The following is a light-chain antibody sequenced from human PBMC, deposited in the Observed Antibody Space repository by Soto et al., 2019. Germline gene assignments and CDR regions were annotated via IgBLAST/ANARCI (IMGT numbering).Light chain of an antibody. CDR2: DAS. J-gene: IGKJ2*01. V-gene: IGKV3-11*01. Sequence: EIVLTQSPATLSLSPGERATLSCRASQSVSSYLAWYQQKPGQAPRLLIYDASNRATGIPARFSGSGSGTDFNLTISSLEPEDFAVYYCQQRSNWYTFGQGTKLEIK. CDR3: QQRSNWYT. CDR1: QSVSSY.